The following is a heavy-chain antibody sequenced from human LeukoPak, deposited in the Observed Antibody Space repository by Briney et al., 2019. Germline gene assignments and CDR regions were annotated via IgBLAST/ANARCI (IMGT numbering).Heavy chain of an antibody. CDR2: ISGSGGST. J-gene: IGHJ4*02. D-gene: IGHD3-9*01. CDR3: AKKRYFDWLLSSFDY. Sequence: GGSLRLSCAASGFTVSSNYMSWVRQAPGKGLEWVSVISGSGGSTFYVDSVKGRFTISRDNSMNTLYLQMNSLRAEDTAIYYCAKKRYFDWLLSSFDYWGQGTLVTVSS. CDR1: GFTVSSNY. V-gene: IGHV3-23*01.